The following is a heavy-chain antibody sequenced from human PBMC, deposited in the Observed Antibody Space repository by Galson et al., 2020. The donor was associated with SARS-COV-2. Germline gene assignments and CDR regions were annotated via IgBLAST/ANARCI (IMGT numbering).Heavy chain of an antibody. CDR2: IYPDDSDT. D-gene: IGHD5-12*01. CDR1: GYSFTNYW. CDR3: ARRFHRDGYNYEIDY. J-gene: IGHJ4*02. Sequence: GESLKISCKGSGYSFTNYWIGWVRQMPGKGLEWMGIIYPDDSDTRYSPSFQGQVTISVDNSISTAYLQWSSLKASDTAMYYCARRFHRDGYNYEIDYWSQRTLVTVSS. V-gene: IGHV5-51*01.